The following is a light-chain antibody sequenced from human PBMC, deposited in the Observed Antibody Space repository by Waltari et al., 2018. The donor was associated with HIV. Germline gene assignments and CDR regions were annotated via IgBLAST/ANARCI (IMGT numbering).Light chain of an antibody. V-gene: IGLV1-44*01. CDR3: ASWDDSLNGPV. Sequence: QSVLTQPPSASGTPEQRVTISCSGSTSNIGRNTVSWFQQFPGTAPKVLIYGKNRRPPGVPARFSGAQSGTSASLAISGLQSEDEADYYCASWDDSLNGPVFGGGTKLTVV. CDR1: TSNIGRNT. J-gene: IGLJ2*01. CDR2: GKN.